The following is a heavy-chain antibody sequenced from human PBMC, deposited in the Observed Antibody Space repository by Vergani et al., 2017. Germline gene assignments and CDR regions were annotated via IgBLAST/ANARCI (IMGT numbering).Heavy chain of an antibody. V-gene: IGHV3-30*02. J-gene: IGHJ4*02. CDR1: GFTFSSYG. D-gene: IGHD3-9*01. CDR3: AKDLDDILTGPFDY. CDR2: IRYDGSNK. Sequence: QVQLVESGGDVVQPGGSLRLSCAASGFTFSSYGMHWVRQAPGKGLEWVAFIRYDGSNKYYADSVKGRFTISRDNSKNTLYLKMNSLRAEDTAVYYCAKDLDDILTGPFDYWGQGTLVTVSS.